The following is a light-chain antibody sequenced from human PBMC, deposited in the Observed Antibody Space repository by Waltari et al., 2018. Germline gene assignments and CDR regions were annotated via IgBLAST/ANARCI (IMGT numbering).Light chain of an antibody. CDR3: QQYYRTPLT. J-gene: IGKJ4*01. CDR1: QGVLYSSNNKNY. Sequence: DIVMTQSPDSLAVSLGERATINCKSSQGVLYSSNNKNYLAWYQQKPGQPPKLLIYWASTRESGVPDRFSGSGSGTDFTLTISSLQAEDVAVYYCQQYYRTPLTFGGGTKVEIK. V-gene: IGKV4-1*01. CDR2: WAS.